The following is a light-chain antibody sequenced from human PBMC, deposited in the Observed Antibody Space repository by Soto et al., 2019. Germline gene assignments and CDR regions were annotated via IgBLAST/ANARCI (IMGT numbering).Light chain of an antibody. Sequence: QSALTQPASVSGSPGQSITISCTGTSSDVGSYNLVSWYQQHPGKAPKLMIYEGSKRPSGVSNRFSGSKSGNTASLTNSGLQAEDEAEYYCCSYAGSSPVVFGGGTKLTVL. CDR2: EGS. V-gene: IGLV2-23*01. CDR3: CSYAGSSPVV. J-gene: IGLJ2*01. CDR1: SSDVGSYNL.